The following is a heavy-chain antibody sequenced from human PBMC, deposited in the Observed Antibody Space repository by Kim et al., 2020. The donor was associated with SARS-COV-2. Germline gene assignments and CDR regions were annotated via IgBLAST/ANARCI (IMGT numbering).Heavy chain of an antibody. CDR3: ARGILTGYPRSYGMDV. V-gene: IGHV1-8*01. CDR2: MNPNSGNT. Sequence: ASVKVSCKASGYTFTSYDINWVRQATGQGLEWMGWMNPNSGNTGYAQKFQGRVTMTRNTSISTAYMELSSLRSEDTAVYYCARGILTGYPRSYGMDVWGQGTTVTVSS. J-gene: IGHJ6*02. CDR1: GYTFTSYD. D-gene: IGHD3-9*01.